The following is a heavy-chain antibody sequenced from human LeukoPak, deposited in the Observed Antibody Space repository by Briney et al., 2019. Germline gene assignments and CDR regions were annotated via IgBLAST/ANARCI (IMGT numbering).Heavy chain of an antibody. D-gene: IGHD3-22*01. CDR1: GYTFTSYA. CDR2: INAGNGNT. J-gene: IGHJ3*02. Sequence: VASVKVSCKASGYTFTSYAMHWVRQAPGQRLEWMGWINAGNGNTKYSQKFQGRVTITRDTSASTAYMELSSLRSEDTAVYYCARAPTYYDSSGPSGGAFDIWGQGTMVTVSS. V-gene: IGHV1-3*01. CDR3: ARAPTYYDSSGPSGGAFDI.